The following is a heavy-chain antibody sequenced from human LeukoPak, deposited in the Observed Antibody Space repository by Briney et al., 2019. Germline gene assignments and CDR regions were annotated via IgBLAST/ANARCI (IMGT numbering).Heavy chain of an antibody. CDR3: ARDLGFGYFDY. CDR1: GASIRSYY. J-gene: IGHJ4*02. V-gene: IGHV4-59*01. D-gene: IGHD3-16*01. CDR2: ISYSGST. Sequence: SETLSLTCSVSGASIRSYYWSWIRQPPGKGLEWIGDISYSGSTTYIPSLKSRVTISVDTSKNQSSLKLSSVTAADTAVYYCARDLGFGYFDYWGQGTLVTVSS.